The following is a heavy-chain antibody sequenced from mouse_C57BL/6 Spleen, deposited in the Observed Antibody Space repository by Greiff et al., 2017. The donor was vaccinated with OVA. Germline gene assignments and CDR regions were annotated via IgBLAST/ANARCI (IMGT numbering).Heavy chain of an antibody. V-gene: IGHV1-54*01. J-gene: IGHJ3*01. D-gene: IGHD3-2*02. CDR1: GYAFTNYL. CDR2: INPGSGGT. Sequence: VQLQQSGAELVRPGTSVKVSCKASGYAFTNYLIEWVKQRPGQGLAWIGVINPGSGGTNYNEKFKGKATLTADKSSSTAYMQLSSLTSEDSAVYFCARGDSSGYGAYWGQGTLVTVSA. CDR3: ARGDSSGYGAY.